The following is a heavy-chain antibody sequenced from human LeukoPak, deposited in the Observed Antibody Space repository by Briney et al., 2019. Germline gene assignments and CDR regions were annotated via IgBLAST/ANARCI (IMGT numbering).Heavy chain of an antibody. J-gene: IGHJ4*02. Sequence: PSETLSLTCTVSGGSISNYYGSWIRQPPGKGLEWIGYIYYSGSTNYNPSLKSRVTISVDTSKTQFSLKLSSVTAADTAVYYCARGVEGVTARIDYWGQGTLVTVSS. V-gene: IGHV4-59*01. D-gene: IGHD3-10*01. CDR1: GGSISNYY. CDR3: ARGVEGVTARIDY. CDR2: IYYSGST.